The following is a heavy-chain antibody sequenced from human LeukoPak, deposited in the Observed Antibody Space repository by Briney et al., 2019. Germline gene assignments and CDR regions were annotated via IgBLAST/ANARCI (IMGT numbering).Heavy chain of an antibody. Sequence: SGTLSPTCAVSGGSITSTIFYWGWIRQPPGKALEWIGSIYYSGSTYYNPSLKSRVTISVDTSKNQFSLKMSAVTAADTAVYYCARDRYDYVWGSHRLGGNYYGLDVWGQGTTVTASS. CDR2: IYYSGST. D-gene: IGHD3-16*02. CDR1: GGSITSTIFY. J-gene: IGHJ6*02. CDR3: ARDRYDYVWGSHRLGGNYYGLDV. V-gene: IGHV4-39*07.